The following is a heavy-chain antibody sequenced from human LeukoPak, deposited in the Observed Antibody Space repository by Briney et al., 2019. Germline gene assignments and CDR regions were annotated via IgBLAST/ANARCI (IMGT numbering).Heavy chain of an antibody. CDR3: VKDFGRVLGTPDY. CDR2: IGGSGNGYST. D-gene: IGHD3-16*01. V-gene: IGHV3-64D*06. CDR1: GFTFSIYT. Sequence: GGSLRLSCSASGFTFSIYTMYWVRQAPGKGLEYISTIGGSGNGYSTYYADSVKGRFTISRDNSKSTLYLQMNSLRTEDTAVYYCVKDFGRVLGTPDYWGQGTLVTVSS. J-gene: IGHJ4*02.